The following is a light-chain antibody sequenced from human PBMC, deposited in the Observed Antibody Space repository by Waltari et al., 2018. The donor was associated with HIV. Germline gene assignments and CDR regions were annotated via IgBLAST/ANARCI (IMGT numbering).Light chain of an antibody. CDR3: QVWDTSREWV. V-gene: IGLV3-21*02. J-gene: IGLJ3*02. CDR1: NIGIKS. CDR2: ANT. Sequence: SNVLTQPPSVSVAPGQTARITCGQNNIGIKSVHGYQQKPGQAPVLVVYANTDRPSRIPERFSGPNSGKTATLTIRGGEGGDEADYYCQVWDTSREWVFGGGTKLTVL.